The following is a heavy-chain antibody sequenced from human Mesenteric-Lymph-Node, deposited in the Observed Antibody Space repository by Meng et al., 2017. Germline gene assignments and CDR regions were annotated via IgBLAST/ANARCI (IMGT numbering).Heavy chain of an antibody. V-gene: IGHV4-31*03. CDR3: ARVGQWLPVDY. CDR1: GASVSSTVSSGDKY. D-gene: IGHD6-19*01. Sequence: QVELQEAGPGLVKPSQTLSPTCIGSGASVSSTVSSGDKYWGWFRQHPEKGLECIGFIYSSGITDYNPSLSSRLTISLDTSKNQFSLSLSSVTAADTAVYYCARVGQWLPVDYWGQGTLVTVSS. J-gene: IGHJ4*02. CDR2: IYSSGIT.